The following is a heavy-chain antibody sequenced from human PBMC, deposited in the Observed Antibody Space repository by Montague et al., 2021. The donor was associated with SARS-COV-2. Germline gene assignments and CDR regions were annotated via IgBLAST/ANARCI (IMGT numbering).Heavy chain of an antibody. J-gene: IGHJ4*02. Sequence: SETLSLTCTVSGDSISSTYYWSWIRQPAGKGLEWIGRINISGSTNYNPSLKSRVTMSIDTFKNQFSLKLNSLTAADTAVYYCARGQQLDFDYWGQGTLVTVSS. CDR2: INISGST. CDR3: ARGQQLDFDY. CDR1: GDSISSTYY. V-gene: IGHV4-4*07. D-gene: IGHD6-13*01.